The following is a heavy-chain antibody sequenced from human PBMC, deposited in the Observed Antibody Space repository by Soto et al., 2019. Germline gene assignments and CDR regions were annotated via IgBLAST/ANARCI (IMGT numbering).Heavy chain of an antibody. CDR3: AKEVEFYYGLDV. Sequence: GVSLRLSCAASGFTFSRYGMHWVLQAPGKGLEWVAFIPYYGNEIYYADSVKGRFVISRDNSKNTLNLQMNSLRPDDTAVYYCAKEVEFYYGLDVWGQGTTVTVSS. CDR1: GFTFSRYG. CDR2: IPYYGNEI. J-gene: IGHJ6*02. V-gene: IGHV3-30*02. D-gene: IGHD3-10*01.